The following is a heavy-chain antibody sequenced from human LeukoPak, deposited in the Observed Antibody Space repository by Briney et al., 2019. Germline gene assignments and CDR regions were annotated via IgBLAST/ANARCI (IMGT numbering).Heavy chain of an antibody. CDR2: IYYSGST. D-gene: IGHD2-8*02. V-gene: IGHV4-39*01. CDR1: GGSISSSSYY. CDR3: ARHTGFWSFFGY. J-gene: IGHJ4*02. Sequence: SETLSLTCTVSGGSISSSSYYWGWIRQPPGKGLEWIGSIYYSGSTYYNPSLKSRVTISVDTSKNQFSLKLSSVTAADTAVYYCARHTGFWSFFGYWGQGTLVTVSS.